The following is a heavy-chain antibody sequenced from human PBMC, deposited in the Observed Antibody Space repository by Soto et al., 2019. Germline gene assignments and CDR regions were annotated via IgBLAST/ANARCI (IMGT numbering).Heavy chain of an antibody. CDR3: ARDQLGGYFDY. D-gene: IGHD6-6*01. Sequence: GGSLRLSCAASGFNFSSYAMSWVRQAPGKGLEYVSYVSSSGTTVYYADCLKGGVSISRDNAKNSLFMPMNSLRAEDKGVYYCARDQLGGYFDYWGQGALVTVSS. CDR2: VSSSGTTV. V-gene: IGHV3-48*03. CDR1: GFNFSSYA. J-gene: IGHJ4*01.